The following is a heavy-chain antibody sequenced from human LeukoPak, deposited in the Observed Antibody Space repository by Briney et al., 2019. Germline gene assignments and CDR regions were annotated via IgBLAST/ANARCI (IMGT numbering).Heavy chain of an antibody. CDR3: ARSEMYNWNDGYFDY. CDR1: GFTSSSYA. CDR2: INDNGDGT. J-gene: IGHJ4*02. V-gene: IGHV3-23*01. D-gene: IGHD1-20*01. Sequence: PGGSLRLSCAASGFTSSSYAMSWVRQAPGKGLKWVSTINDNGDGTYYADSVKGRFTISRDNSYNTVSLQMNSLRAEDTAVYYCARSEMYNWNDGYFDYWGQGTLVTVSS.